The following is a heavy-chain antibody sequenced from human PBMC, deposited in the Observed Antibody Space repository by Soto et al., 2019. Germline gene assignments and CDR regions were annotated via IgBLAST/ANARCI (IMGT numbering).Heavy chain of an antibody. CDR2: INQSGNT. CDR3: ARHHVRGRTIAGAAEF. D-gene: IGHD6-13*01. Sequence: PSETLSLTCAVYGGSLTGYYWSWIRQPPGKGLEWIGEINQSGNTNYNPSLKSRVTISVDTSKNQLFLNLTSVTAADTAMYYCARHHVRGRTIAGAAEFWRQGTLVTV. V-gene: IGHV4-34*01. CDR1: GGSLTGYY. J-gene: IGHJ4*02.